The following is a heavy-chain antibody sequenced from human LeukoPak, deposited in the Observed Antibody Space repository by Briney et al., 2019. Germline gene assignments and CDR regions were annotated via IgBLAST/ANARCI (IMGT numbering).Heavy chain of an antibody. CDR3: ARDVNYCSGGSCYYYFDY. Sequence: SETLSLTCTVSGFSITSNHYWGWIRQPPGKGLEWFGSIYYSGSTYYNPSLKSRVTISVDTSKNQFSLKLTSVTAADTAVYYCARDVNYCSGGSCYYYFDYWGQGTLVTVSS. CDR2: IYYSGST. J-gene: IGHJ4*02. D-gene: IGHD2-15*01. CDR1: GFSITSNHY. V-gene: IGHV4-38-2*02.